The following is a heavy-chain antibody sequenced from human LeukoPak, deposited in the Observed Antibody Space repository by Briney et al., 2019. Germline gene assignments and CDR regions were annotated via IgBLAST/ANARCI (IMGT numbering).Heavy chain of an antibody. J-gene: IGHJ4*02. Sequence: GGSLRLSCAASGFTFSTYWMTWVRQAQGKGLEWVANIKQDGSEKYYGDSLEGRYTISRDNAKNSLFLQINSLRVEDTAIYYCARAGRVDYWGQGTVVTVSS. CDR1: GFTFSTYW. CDR2: IKQDGSEK. V-gene: IGHV3-7*05. CDR3: ARAGRVDY. D-gene: IGHD1-26*01.